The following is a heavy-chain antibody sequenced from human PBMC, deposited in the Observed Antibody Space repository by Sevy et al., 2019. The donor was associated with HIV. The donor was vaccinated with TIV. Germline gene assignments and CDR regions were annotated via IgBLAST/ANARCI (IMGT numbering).Heavy chain of an antibody. CDR2: ISSSSSTI. V-gene: IGHV3-48*02. CDR3: ARDHCSGGSCYEAFDI. Sequence: GGSLRLSCAASGFTFSSYSMNWVRQAPGKGLEWVSYISSSSSTIYYADSVKGRFTISRDNAKNSLYLQMNSLRDEDQGVDYCARDHCSGGSCYEAFDIWGQGTMVTVSS. J-gene: IGHJ3*02. CDR1: GFTFSSYS. D-gene: IGHD2-15*01.